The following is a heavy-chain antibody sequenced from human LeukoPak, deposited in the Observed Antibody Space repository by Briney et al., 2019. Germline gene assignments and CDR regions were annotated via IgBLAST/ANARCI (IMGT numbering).Heavy chain of an antibody. Sequence: KPSETLSLTCTVSGGSISSYYWSWIRQPPGKGLEWVGNIYYSGNANYNPSLATRVTISVDTSKNQFSLKLSSVTAADTAVYYCARLPYSDLLTGYRNCLDHWGQGTLVTVSS. J-gene: IGHJ5*02. CDR3: ARLPYSDLLTGYRNCLDH. CDR1: GGSISSYY. CDR2: IYYSGNA. D-gene: IGHD3-9*01. V-gene: IGHV4-59*01.